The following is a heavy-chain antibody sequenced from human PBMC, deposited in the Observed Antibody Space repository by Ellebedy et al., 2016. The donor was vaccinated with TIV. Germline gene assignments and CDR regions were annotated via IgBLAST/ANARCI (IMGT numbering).Heavy chain of an antibody. CDR1: GDSITNST. Sequence: MPSETLSLTCGVSGDSITNSTWSWIRQPPGKGLEWIGYVYYSGRTSFNPSLKSRVIISLNTSKNQLSLKLNSVTAADTAVYYCARRSQTGWNEYLDYWGQGTLVTVSS. CDR3: ARRSQTGWNEYLDY. CDR2: VYYSGRT. D-gene: IGHD1-1*01. V-gene: IGHV4-59*08. J-gene: IGHJ4*02.